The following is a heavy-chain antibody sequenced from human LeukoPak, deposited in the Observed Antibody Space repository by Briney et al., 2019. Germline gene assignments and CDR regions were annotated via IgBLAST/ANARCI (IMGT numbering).Heavy chain of an antibody. J-gene: IGHJ6*02. V-gene: IGHV3-9*01. CDR2: IDWKSGSI. D-gene: IGHD1-26*01. CDR3: AKGLGSYYYKNGMDV. CDR1: GFTFDNYA. Sequence: GGSLRLSCAASGFTFDNYAMPWVRQTPGKGLEWVSGIDWKSGSIGYAGSVKGRFTISRDNAKNSLYLQMNSLRAEDTALYYCAKGLGSYYYKNGMDVWGQGTTVTVSS.